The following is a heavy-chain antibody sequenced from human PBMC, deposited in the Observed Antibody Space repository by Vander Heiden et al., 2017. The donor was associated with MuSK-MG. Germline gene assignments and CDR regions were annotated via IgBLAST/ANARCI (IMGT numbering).Heavy chain of an antibody. CDR1: GFTFTDYY. Sequence: QVQLVESGGGLVKPGGSLRLSCAASGFTFTDYYMSWIRQAPGKGLEWVSYIGTSDTARYYADSVKGRFTISRDNAKNSLFLQMNSLRAEDTAVYFCARINVASAAFDRWGQGTMVTVSS. D-gene: IGHD6-13*01. J-gene: IGHJ3*02. CDR3: ARINVASAAFDR. CDR2: IGTSDTAR. V-gene: IGHV3-11*04.